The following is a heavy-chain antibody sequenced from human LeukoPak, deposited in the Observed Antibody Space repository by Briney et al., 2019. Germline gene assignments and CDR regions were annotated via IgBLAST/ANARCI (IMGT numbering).Heavy chain of an antibody. D-gene: IGHD4-17*01. Sequence: PGGSLRLSCAASGFTVSSNYMSWVRQAPGKGLEWVSVIYSGGSTYYADSVKGRFTISRDNSKNTLYLQMNSLRAEDTAVYYCAREGMTTVTTNRAPEPDDSSAKGYWYFDLWGRGTLVTVSS. CDR3: AREGMTTVTTNRAPEPDDSSAKGYWYFDL. CDR2: IYSGGST. J-gene: IGHJ2*01. V-gene: IGHV3-53*01. CDR1: GFTVSSNY.